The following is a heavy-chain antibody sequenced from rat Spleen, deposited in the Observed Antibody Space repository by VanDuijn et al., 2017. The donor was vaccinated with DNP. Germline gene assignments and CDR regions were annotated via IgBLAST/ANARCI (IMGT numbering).Heavy chain of an antibody. D-gene: IGHD1-1*01. Sequence: EVQLVETGGGLVQPGRSLKLSCVASGFTFSSYWMYWIRQAPGKGLEWIASINTDGVYTYYPDSVKGRFTISRDNAENTVYLQMNSLRSEDTATYYCARAATTVVTGYYYGMDAWGQGTSVTVSS. CDR1: GFTFSSYW. CDR2: INTDGVYT. V-gene: IGHV5-58*01. CDR3: ARAATTVVTGYYYGMDA. J-gene: IGHJ4*01.